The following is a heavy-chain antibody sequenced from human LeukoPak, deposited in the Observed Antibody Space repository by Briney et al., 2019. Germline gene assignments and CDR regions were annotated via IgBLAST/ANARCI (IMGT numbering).Heavy chain of an antibody. V-gene: IGHV4-59*01. Sequence: PSETLSLTCTVSGGSISSYYWSWSRQPPGKGLEWIGYIYYSGSTNYNPSLKSRVTISVDTSKNQFSLKLSSVTAADTAVYYCARDSGGRDAFDIWGQGTMVTVSS. CDR1: GGSISSYY. J-gene: IGHJ3*02. CDR2: IYYSGST. CDR3: ARDSGGRDAFDI. D-gene: IGHD3-10*01.